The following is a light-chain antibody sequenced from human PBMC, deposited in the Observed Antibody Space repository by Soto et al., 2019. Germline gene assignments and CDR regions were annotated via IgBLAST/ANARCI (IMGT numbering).Light chain of an antibody. Sequence: QSVLTQPPSVSAAPGQKVTISCSGSSSNIGDNFVSWYQQLPGTAPKLLIYENYKRPSGIPGRFSGSKSGTSVTLGITGLQTGDEADYYCGTWDSSLCAVVFGGGTKVTVL. J-gene: IGLJ2*01. V-gene: IGLV1-51*02. CDR2: ENY. CDR3: GTWDSSLCAVV. CDR1: SSNIGDNF.